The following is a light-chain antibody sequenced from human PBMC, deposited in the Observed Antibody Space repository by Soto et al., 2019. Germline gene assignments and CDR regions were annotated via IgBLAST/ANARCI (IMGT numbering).Light chain of an antibody. V-gene: IGKV3-20*01. CDR1: QSVSSYY. Sequence: EIVLTQSPGTLSLSPGERATLSSRASQSVSSYYLTWYQQKPGQAPRLLIYGASSRASGIPDRFSGSGSGTDFTLTISRLEPEDFAVYYCQQYGSSSYTFGQGTKLEIK. J-gene: IGKJ2*01. CDR3: QQYGSSSYT. CDR2: GAS.